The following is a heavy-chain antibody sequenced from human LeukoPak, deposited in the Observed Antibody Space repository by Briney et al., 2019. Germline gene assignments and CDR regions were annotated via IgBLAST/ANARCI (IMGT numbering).Heavy chain of an antibody. V-gene: IGHV1-2*02. Sequence: ASVKVSCKASGYTFTGYYMHWVRQAPGQGLEWMGWINPNSGGTNYAQKFQGRVTMTRDTSISTAYMELSRLRSDDTAVYYCARDFGGDYGFIQDYWGQGTPVTVSS. J-gene: IGHJ4*02. CDR3: ARDFGGDYGFIQDY. CDR2: INPNSGGT. D-gene: IGHD4-17*01. CDR1: GYTFTGYY.